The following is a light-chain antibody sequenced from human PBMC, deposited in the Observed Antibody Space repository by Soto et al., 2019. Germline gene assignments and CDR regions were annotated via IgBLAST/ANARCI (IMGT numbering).Light chain of an antibody. CDR1: ESVSTNY. J-gene: IGKJ4*01. CDR2: GAS. CDR3: QQYGNVPLT. Sequence: EIVLTQSPGTLSLSPGERATLSCRASESVSTNYLAWYQQKPGQAPRLLISGASSRATGIPDRFSGSGSGADFTLTINRREPEDFAVYYCQQYGNVPLTFGGGTKVEIK. V-gene: IGKV3-20*01.